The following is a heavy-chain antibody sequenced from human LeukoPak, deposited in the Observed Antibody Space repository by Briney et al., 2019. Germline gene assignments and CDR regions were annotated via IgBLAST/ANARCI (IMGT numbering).Heavy chain of an antibody. J-gene: IGHJ4*02. CDR3: ARAMGSSGTIDY. Sequence: ASVKVSCKASGGTFSSYAISWVRQAPGQGLEWMGGIIPIFGTANYAQKFQGRVKITADKSTSTAYMELSSLRSEDTAVYYCARAMGSSGTIDYWGQGTPVTVSS. CDR1: GGTFSSYA. D-gene: IGHD6-19*01. V-gene: IGHV1-69*06. CDR2: IIPIFGTA.